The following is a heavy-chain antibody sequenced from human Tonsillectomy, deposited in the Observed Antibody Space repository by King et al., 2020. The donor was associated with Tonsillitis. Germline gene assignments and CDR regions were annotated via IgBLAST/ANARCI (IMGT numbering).Heavy chain of an antibody. CDR3: ASESCGWHGAFDY. V-gene: IGHV1-18*04. J-gene: IGHJ4*02. CDR2: ISAYNGNK. CDR1: GYTFTSYG. D-gene: IGHD6-19*01. Sequence: VQLVESGAEVKKPGASVKVSCKASGYTFTSYGISWVRQAPGQGLEWMGWISAYNGNKNYAQKLQGRVTKTTDISTSTAYMALRSLRSDDTAVYYCASESCGWHGAFDYWGQSTLVTVSS.